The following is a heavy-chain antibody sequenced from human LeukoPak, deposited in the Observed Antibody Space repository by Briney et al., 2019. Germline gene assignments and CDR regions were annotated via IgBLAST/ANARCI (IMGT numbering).Heavy chain of an antibody. CDR3: ARGNAQVVHPYNWNDAVMDYFDY. J-gene: IGHJ4*02. V-gene: IGHV4-59*08. D-gene: IGHD1-20*01. CDR2: IYYSGST. Sequence: SETLSLTCTVSGGSISSYYWSWIRQPPGKGLEWIGYIYYSGSTNYNPSLKSRVTISVDTSKNQFSLKLSSVTAADTAVYYCARGNAQVVHPYNWNDAVMDYFDYWGQGTLVTVSS. CDR1: GGSISSYY.